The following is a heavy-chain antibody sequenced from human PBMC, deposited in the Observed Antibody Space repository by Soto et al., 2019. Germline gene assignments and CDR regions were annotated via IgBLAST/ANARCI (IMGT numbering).Heavy chain of an antibody. D-gene: IGHD3-9*01. Sequence: QVQLVQSGAEVKKPGSSVKVSCKASGGTFSSYAISWVRQAPGQGLEWMGGIIPIFGTANYAQKFQGRVTITADESTSTAYMELRSLRSEDTALYYCARVKEYFDWSFSFDYWCQGTLVTVSS. J-gene: IGHJ4*02. V-gene: IGHV1-69*01. CDR1: GGTFSSYA. CDR2: IIPIFGTA. CDR3: ARVKEYFDWSFSFDY.